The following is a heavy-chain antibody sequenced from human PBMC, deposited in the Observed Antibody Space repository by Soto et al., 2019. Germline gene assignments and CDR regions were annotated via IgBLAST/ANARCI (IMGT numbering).Heavy chain of an antibody. Sequence: QVQLQESGPGLVKPSQTLSLTCTVSGGSISSGGYYWSWIRQHPGKGLEWIGYIYYSGSTYYNPSLKSRVTISVDTSKNQFSLKLSSVTAADTAVYYCARTFLGRLGEPTWAFDIWGQGTMVTVSS. D-gene: IGHD3-16*01. CDR3: ARTFLGRLGEPTWAFDI. J-gene: IGHJ3*02. V-gene: IGHV4-31*03. CDR2: IYYSGST. CDR1: GGSISSGGYY.